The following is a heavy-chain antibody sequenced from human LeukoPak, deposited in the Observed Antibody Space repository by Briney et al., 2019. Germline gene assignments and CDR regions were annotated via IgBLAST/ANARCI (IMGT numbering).Heavy chain of an antibody. Sequence: SGGSLRLSCAASGVTLSTYAMSWARQAPGKGLEWVSSISSSSSYIYYADSVKGRFTISRDNAKNSLYLQMNSLRAEDTAVYYCARDQQNYFDYWGQGTLVTVSS. CDR1: GVTLSTYA. CDR2: ISSSSSYI. CDR3: ARDQQNYFDY. J-gene: IGHJ4*02. D-gene: IGHD6-13*01. V-gene: IGHV3-21*01.